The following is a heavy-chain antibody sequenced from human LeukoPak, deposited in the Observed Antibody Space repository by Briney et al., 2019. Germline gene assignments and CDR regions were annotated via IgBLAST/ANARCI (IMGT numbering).Heavy chain of an antibody. V-gene: IGHV3-48*04. D-gene: IGHD1-1*01. CDR2: ISSSSTTI. CDR1: GFTFSSYD. Sequence: PGGSLRLSCAASGFTFSSYDMNWVRQAPGKGLEWVSYISSSSTTIYYAGSVRGRFTISRDNAKNSLYLQMNSLRAEDTALYYCARGPTTFDYWGQGTLVTVSS. CDR3: ARGPTTFDY. J-gene: IGHJ4*02.